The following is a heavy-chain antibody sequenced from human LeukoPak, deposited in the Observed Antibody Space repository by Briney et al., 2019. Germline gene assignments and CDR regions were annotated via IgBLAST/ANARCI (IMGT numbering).Heavy chain of an antibody. CDR3: AKSDIVVVPAASGGLNFDY. CDR1: GSTFSSYA. V-gene: IGHV3-23*01. CDR2: ISGSGDST. D-gene: IGHD2-2*01. Sequence: GGSLRLSCAASGSTFSSYAMSWVRQAPGKGLEWVSAISGSGDSTYYADSVKGRFTISRDNSKNTLYLQMNSLRAEDTAVYYCAKSDIVVVPAASGGLNFDYWGQGTLVTVSS. J-gene: IGHJ4*02.